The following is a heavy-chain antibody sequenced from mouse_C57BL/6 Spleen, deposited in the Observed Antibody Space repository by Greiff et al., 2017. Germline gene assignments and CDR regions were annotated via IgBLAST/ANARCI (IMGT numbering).Heavy chain of an antibody. CDR3: AREGWLLHAMDY. D-gene: IGHD2-3*01. CDR1: GYTFTDYN. Sequence: EVQLQQSGPELVKPGASVKIPCKASGYTFTDYNMDWVKQSHGKSLEWIGDINPNNGGTIYNQKFKGKATLTVDKSSSTAYMELRSLTSEDTAVYYCAREGWLLHAMDYWGQGTSVTVSS. CDR2: INPNNGGT. V-gene: IGHV1-18*01. J-gene: IGHJ4*01.